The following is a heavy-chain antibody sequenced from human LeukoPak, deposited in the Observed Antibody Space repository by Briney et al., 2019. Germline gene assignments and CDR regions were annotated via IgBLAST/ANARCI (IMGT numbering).Heavy chain of an antibody. CDR3: ARGRLDYDAFDI. J-gene: IGHJ3*02. D-gene: IGHD6-25*01. V-gene: IGHV1-2*06. Sequence: GASVKVSCKASGYTYTGYYMHWVRQAPGQGLEWMGRINPNSGGTNYAQKFQGRVTMTRDTSISTAYMELSRLRSDDTAVYYCARGRLDYDAFDIWGQGTMVTVSS. CDR1: GYTYTGYY. CDR2: INPNSGGT.